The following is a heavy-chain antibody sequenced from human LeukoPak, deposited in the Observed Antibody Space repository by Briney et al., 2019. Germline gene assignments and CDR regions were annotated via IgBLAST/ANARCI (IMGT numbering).Heavy chain of an antibody. CDR1: GFTVSSNY. J-gene: IGHJ4*02. V-gene: IGHV3-66*01. CDR3: ARWQEQWLVGSYFDY. Sequence: GGSLRLSCAASGFTVSSNYMSWVRQAPGKGLEWVSVIYSGGSTYYADSVKGRFTISRDNSKNTLYLQMNSLRAEDTAVYYCARWQEQWLVGSYFDYWGQGTLVTVSS. CDR2: IYSGGST. D-gene: IGHD6-19*01.